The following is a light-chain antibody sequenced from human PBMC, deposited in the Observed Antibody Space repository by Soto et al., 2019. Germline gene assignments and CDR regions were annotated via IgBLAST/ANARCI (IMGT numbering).Light chain of an antibody. Sequence: ILMTQSPATLSVSPGERFTLSCRASQSVRSNYLAWFQQKPGQAPRLLIYDASTRATGVPARFSGSGSGTEFTLTISSLQSEDFAVYYCQQYNNWPPWTFGQGTKVDIK. CDR2: DAS. CDR3: QQYNNWPPWT. J-gene: IGKJ1*01. V-gene: IGKV3-15*01. CDR1: QSVRSN.